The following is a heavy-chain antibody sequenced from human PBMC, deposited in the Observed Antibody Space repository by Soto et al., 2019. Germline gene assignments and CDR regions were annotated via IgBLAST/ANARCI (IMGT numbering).Heavy chain of an antibody. CDR2: ISGSGGST. V-gene: IGHV3-23*01. J-gene: IGHJ2*01. CDR3: AKVYYYGSGGVWNFDL. D-gene: IGHD3-10*01. CDR1: GFTFSSYA. Sequence: EVQLLESGGGLVQPGGSLRLSCAASGFTFSSYAMSWVRQAPGKGLEWVSAISGSGGSTYYADSVKGRFTISRDNSKNTLYLQMNSLRAEDTAVYYCAKVYYYGSGGVWNFDLWGRGTLVTVSS.